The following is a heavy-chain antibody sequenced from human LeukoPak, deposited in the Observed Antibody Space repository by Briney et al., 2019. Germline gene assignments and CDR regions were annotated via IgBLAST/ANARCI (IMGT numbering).Heavy chain of an antibody. V-gene: IGHV1-18*01. CDR2: ISAYNGNT. CDR3: AMVNAFGEHRAS. J-gene: IGHJ4*02. D-gene: IGHD3-10*01. CDR1: GYTFTSYG. Sequence: GASVELSCNSSGYTFTSYGIIGVRQAPGQGLEGMGWISAYNGNTNYAQKLQGRVTMTTVTSTSKAYMELRSLRSDDTAVYYCAMVNAFGEHRASWGQGTLVTVSS.